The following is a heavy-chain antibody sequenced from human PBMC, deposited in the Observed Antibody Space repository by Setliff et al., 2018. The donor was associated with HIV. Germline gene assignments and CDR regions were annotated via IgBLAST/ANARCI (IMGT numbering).Heavy chain of an antibody. CDR2: INHSGSS. CDR3: ARSSRGYCSGGSCYGFDP. Sequence: LSLTCSVSGGSIITSNYYWGWIRHSPGKGLEWIGEINHSGSSNYNPSLKSRVTISVDTSKNQLSLNVTSVTAADTAVYYCARSSRGYCSGGSCYGFDPWGQGNLVTVSS. V-gene: IGHV4-39*07. CDR1: GGSIITSNYY. J-gene: IGHJ5*02. D-gene: IGHD2-15*01.